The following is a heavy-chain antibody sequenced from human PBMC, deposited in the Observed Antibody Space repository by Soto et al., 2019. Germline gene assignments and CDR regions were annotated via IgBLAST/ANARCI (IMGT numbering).Heavy chain of an antibody. CDR1: GYTFTGYY. CDR3: ARGYSGYDFYFDY. V-gene: IGHV1-2*04. CDR2: INPNSGGT. D-gene: IGHD5-12*01. Sequence: ASVKVSCTASGYTFTGYYMHWVRQAPGQGLEWMGWINPNSGGTNYAQKFQGWVTMTRDTSISTAYMELSRLRSDDTAVYYCARGYSGYDFYFDYWGQGTLVTVSS. J-gene: IGHJ4*02.